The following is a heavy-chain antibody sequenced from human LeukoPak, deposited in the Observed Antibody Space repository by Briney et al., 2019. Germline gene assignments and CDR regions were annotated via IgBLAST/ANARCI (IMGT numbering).Heavy chain of an antibody. CDR1: GYSFTAYY. Sequence: GASVRVSRKPTGYSFTAYYIFWMRQAPGQGLECMGWINLYNGATKYAQRIQSRVTMTRDTSISTAYMELSRLRSDDTATYYCASWAGGNEPVASFDYWGQGTLVTVSS. V-gene: IGHV1-2*02. CDR2: INLYNGAT. D-gene: IGHD1-14*01. J-gene: IGHJ4*02. CDR3: ASWAGGNEPVASFDY.